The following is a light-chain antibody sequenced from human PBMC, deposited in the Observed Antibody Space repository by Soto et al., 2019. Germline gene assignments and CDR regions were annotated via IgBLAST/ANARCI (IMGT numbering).Light chain of an antibody. CDR1: QSVTSSY. CDR2: GTS. Sequence: ENVLTQSPGTLSLSPGERATLSCRASQSVTSSYLAWYQQKPGQAPSLLIYGTSNRATGIPDRFSGSGSGTDFTLTISRLEPEDFAVYYCQQYDSSHLTFGGGTKVEIK. J-gene: IGKJ4*01. CDR3: QQYDSSHLT. V-gene: IGKV3-20*01.